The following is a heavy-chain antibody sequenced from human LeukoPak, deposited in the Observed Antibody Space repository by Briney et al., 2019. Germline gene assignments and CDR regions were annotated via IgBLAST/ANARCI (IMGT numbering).Heavy chain of an antibody. CDR3: ARRFNYYDSSGYYEGLYFDY. J-gene: IGHJ4*02. Sequence: GSSVKVSCKASGGTFSSYAISWVRQAPGQGLEWMGEIIPIFGTANYAQKFQGRVTMTTDTSTSTAYMELRSLRSDDTAVYYCARRFNYYDSSGYYEGLYFDYWGQGTLVTVSS. CDR2: IIPIFGTA. D-gene: IGHD3-22*01. CDR1: GGTFSSYA. V-gene: IGHV1-69*05.